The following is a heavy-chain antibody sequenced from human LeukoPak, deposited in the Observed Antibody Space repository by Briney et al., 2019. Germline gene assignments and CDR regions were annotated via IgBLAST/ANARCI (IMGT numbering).Heavy chain of an antibody. CDR1: GYTFTSYD. J-gene: IGHJ4*02. Sequence: ASLKLSCKASGYTFTSYDMNWVRQAPGQGLEWMGWINPNSGNTGYAQTFQGRVTITRNTSISTPYMQMSSLRSEDTAVYYCARVLGIVGATTGFNYWGQGTLVTVSA. D-gene: IGHD1-26*01. CDR2: INPNSGNT. CDR3: ARVLGIVGATTGFNY. V-gene: IGHV1-8*03.